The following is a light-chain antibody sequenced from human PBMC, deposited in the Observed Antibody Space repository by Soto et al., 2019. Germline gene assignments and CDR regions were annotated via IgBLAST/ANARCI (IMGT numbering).Light chain of an antibody. CDR2: DAS. CDR3: HQRQYWPPIT. J-gene: IGKJ5*01. V-gene: IGKV3-11*01. CDR1: QTFGSSY. Sequence: TQSPPTLSVSPGHRATLSCRASQTFGSSYLAWYQQKPGQAPRLLIYDASNRATGIPARFSGSGSGTDFTLTISSLEPEDFAVYYCHQRQYWPPITFGQGTRLEIK.